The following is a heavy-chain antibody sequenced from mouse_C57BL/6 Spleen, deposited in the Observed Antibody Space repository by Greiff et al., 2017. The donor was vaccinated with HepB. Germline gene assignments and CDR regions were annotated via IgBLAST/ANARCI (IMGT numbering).Heavy chain of an antibody. CDR3: ARYWGLENYFDY. CDR1: GFTFSSYA. Sequence: EVQGVESGGGLVKPGGSLKLSCAASGFTFSSYAMSWVRQTPEKRLEWVATISDGGSYTYYPDNVKGRFTISRDNAKNNLYLQMRHLKSEDAAMYYCARYWGLENYFDYWGQGTTLTVSS. V-gene: IGHV5-4*01. CDR2: ISDGGSYT. J-gene: IGHJ2*01. D-gene: IGHD2-4*01.